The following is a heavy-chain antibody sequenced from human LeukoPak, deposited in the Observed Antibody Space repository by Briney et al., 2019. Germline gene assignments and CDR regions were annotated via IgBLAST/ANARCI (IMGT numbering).Heavy chain of an antibody. Sequence: GASVKVSCKASGGTFSSYAISWVRQAPGQGLEWMGGIIPIFGTANYAQKFQGRVTITTDESTSTAYMELSSLRSEDTAVYYCFQNGNDQQYYFDYWGQGTLVTVSS. D-gene: IGHD1-1*01. CDR3: FQNGNDQQYYFDY. J-gene: IGHJ4*02. CDR1: GGTFSSYA. V-gene: IGHV1-69*05. CDR2: IIPIFGTA.